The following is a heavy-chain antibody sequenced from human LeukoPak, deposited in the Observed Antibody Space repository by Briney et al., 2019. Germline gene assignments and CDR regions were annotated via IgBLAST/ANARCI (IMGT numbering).Heavy chain of an antibody. Sequence: SVKVSCKASGGTFSSYAISWVRQAPGQGLEWMGGIIPIFGTANYAQKFQGRVTITAEKSTSKAYMELSSLRSEDTAVYYCAREVYDFWSGYYNCHFDYWGQGTLVTVSS. D-gene: IGHD3-3*01. J-gene: IGHJ4*02. CDR2: IIPIFGTA. V-gene: IGHV1-69*06. CDR1: GGTFSSYA. CDR3: AREVYDFWSGYYNCHFDY.